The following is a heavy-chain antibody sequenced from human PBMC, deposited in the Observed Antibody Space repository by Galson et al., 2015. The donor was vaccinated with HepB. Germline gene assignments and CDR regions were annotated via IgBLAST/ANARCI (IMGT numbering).Heavy chain of an antibody. CDR1: GFTFSSYS. J-gene: IGHJ4*02. CDR2: ISSSSSTI. V-gene: IGHV3-48*01. D-gene: IGHD6-19*01. CDR3: ARDHQWLAGLADY. Sequence: SLRLSCAASGFTFSSYSMNWVRQAPGKGLEWVSYISSSSSTIYYADSVKGRFTISRDNAKNSLYLQMNSLRAEDTAVYYCARDHQWLAGLADYWGQGTLVTVSS.